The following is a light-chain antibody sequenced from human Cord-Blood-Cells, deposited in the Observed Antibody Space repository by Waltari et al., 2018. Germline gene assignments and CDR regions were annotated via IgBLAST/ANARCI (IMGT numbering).Light chain of an antibody. V-gene: IGLV2-8*01. Sequence: QSALTQPPSASGSPGQSVTISCTGTSSDVGGYNYVSWYQQHPGKAPKLMIYEVSNRPSGFPDRFSGSKSCNTASLTVSGLQAEDEADYYCSSYAGSNKVFGGGTKLTVL. CDR1: SSDVGGYNY. CDR2: EVS. CDR3: SSYAGSNKV. J-gene: IGLJ3*02.